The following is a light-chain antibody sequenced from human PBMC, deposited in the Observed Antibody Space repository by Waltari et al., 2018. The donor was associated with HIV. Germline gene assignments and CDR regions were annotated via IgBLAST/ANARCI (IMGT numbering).Light chain of an antibody. V-gene: IGKV1-39*01. CDR2: AAS. J-gene: IGKJ5*01. CDR1: PNIASL. CDR3: QQTYTPPRT. Sequence: DIQMTQSPSSLSASVGDSVTIPCRASPNIASLLNWYQQKPGKAPKLLLYAASNLQSAVPIRFIGSGSGTDFTLTSTNLQSADFATYYCQQTYTPPRTFGQGTRLEIK.